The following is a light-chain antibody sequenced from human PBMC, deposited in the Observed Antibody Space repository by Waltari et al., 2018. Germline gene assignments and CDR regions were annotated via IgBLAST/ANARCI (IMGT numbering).Light chain of an antibody. Sequence: DIQMTQSPSSLSESVGDRVTITCRASQSIGRYLNWYQQKPGRVPKLLIYTASSLQSGVPSRFSGSGSGTDFTLTISSLQPEDFATFYCQQIYTTPYTFGQGTKLEIK. V-gene: IGKV1-39*01. J-gene: IGKJ2*01. CDR1: QSIGRY. CDR2: TAS. CDR3: QQIYTTPYT.